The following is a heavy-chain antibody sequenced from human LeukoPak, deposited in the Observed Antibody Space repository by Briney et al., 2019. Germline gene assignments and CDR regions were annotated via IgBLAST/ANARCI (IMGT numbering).Heavy chain of an antibody. CDR2: IYSSGST. CDR1: GGSISSYY. V-gene: IGHV4-4*07. Sequence: PSETLSLTCTVSGGSISSYYWSWIRQPAGKGLEWMGRIYSSGSTNYNPSLKSRVTMSGDTSKNQISLKLSSVTAADTAVYYCARGGISTSLDYWGQGTLVTVSS. D-gene: IGHD2-2*01. J-gene: IGHJ4*02. CDR3: ARGGISTSLDY.